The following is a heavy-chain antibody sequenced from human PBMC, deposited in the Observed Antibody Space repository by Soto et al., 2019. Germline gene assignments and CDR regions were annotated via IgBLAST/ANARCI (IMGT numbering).Heavy chain of an antibody. CDR3: ARDLPPPDY. CDR1: GYTFSSYA. J-gene: IGHJ4*02. Sequence: QVQLVQSGAEVKKPGASVKVSCKASGYTFSSYAISWVRQAPGQGLEWMGWISAYNGNTKYAQKHQGRVTMTTDTSTSKTSTGLRSRSSGATAVYYCARDLPPPDYWGQGTLVTVSS. V-gene: IGHV1-18*01. CDR2: ISAYNGNT.